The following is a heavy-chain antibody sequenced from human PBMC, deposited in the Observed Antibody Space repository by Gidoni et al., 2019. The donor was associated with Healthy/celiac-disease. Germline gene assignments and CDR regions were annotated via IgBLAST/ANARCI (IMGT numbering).Heavy chain of an antibody. D-gene: IGHD3-16*01. CDR1: GGSFSGYY. V-gene: IGHV4-34*01. J-gene: IGHJ4*02. Sequence: QVQLQQWGAGLLKPSETLSLTCAVYGGSFSGYYWSWIRQPPGKGLEWIGEINHSGSTNYNPSLKSRVTISVDTSKNQFSLKLSSVTAADTAVYYCARASETFFDYWGQGTLVTVSS. CDR3: ARASETFFDY. CDR2: INHSGST.